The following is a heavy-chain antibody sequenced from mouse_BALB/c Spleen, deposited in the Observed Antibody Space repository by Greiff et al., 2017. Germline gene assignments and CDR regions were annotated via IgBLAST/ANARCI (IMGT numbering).Heavy chain of an antibody. D-gene: IGHD2-1*01. CDR1: GFTFSSYG. CDR2: ISSGGSYT. CDR3: ASNYLYAMDY. V-gene: IGHV5-6*01. Sequence: EVKLVESGGDLVKPGGSLKLSCAASGFTFSSYGMSWVRQTPDKRLEWVATISSGGSYTYYPDSVKGRFTISRDNAKNTLYLQMSSLKSEDTAMYYCASNYLYAMDYWGQGTSVTVSS. J-gene: IGHJ4*01.